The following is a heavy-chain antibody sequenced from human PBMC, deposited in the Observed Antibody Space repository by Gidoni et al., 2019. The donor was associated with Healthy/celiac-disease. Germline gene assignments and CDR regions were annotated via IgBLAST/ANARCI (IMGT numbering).Heavy chain of an antibody. J-gene: IGHJ5*02. CDR2: INHSGST. CDR3: ARGRKDYIWGSYRYTGREGMFDP. CDR1: GGSFSGYY. V-gene: IGHV4-34*01. D-gene: IGHD3-16*02. Sequence: QVQLQQWGAGLLKPSETLSLTCAVYGGSFSGYYWSWIRQPPGKGLEWIGEINHSGSTNYNPSLKSRVTISVDTSKNQFSLKLSSVTAADTAVYYCARGRKDYIWGSYRYTGREGMFDPWGQGTLVTVSS.